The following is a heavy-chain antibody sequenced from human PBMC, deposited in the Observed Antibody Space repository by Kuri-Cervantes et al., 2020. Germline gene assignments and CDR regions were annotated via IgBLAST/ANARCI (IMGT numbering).Heavy chain of an antibody. Sequence: GGSLRLSCAASTFTFSKYWMTWVRQAPGKGLEWVANMKQDGSEKYYVDSVKGRFTISRDNAKNSLYLQMNSLRAEDTAVYYCARDQTSGYSYYYYYGMDVWGQGTTVTVSS. CDR2: MKQDGSEK. V-gene: IGHV3-7*01. D-gene: IGHD3-22*01. CDR3: ARDQTSGYSYYYYYGMDV. CDR1: TFTFSKYW. J-gene: IGHJ6*02.